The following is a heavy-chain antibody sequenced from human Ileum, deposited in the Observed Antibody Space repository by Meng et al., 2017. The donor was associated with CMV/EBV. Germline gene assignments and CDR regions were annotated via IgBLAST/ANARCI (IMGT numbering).Heavy chain of an antibody. CDR2: INPNSGGT. CDR3: ATILYSHSGGALEY. V-gene: IGHV1-2*02. J-gene: IGHJ4*02. D-gene: IGHD2-8*01. Sequence: QVQLVQSGAGVKKPGASVKVSCKASGFTFTGYYMHWLRQAPGQGPEWMGWINPNSGGTNYAQKFEGRVTLTRDTFISTAYLELSRLRSDDTAVYYCATILYSHSGGALEYWGQGTLVTVSS. CDR1: GFTFTGYY.